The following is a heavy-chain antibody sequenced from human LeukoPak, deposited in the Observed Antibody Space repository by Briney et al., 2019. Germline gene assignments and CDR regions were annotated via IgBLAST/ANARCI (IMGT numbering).Heavy chain of an antibody. Sequence: PGGSLRLSCAASGFIFSTYSMNWVRQAPGKGLEWVSSISSSSSYIYYADSVKGRLTISRDNAKNSLYLRMNSLRAGDTAVYYCATDCIRAATKAIDYWGQGTLVTVSS. CDR2: ISSSSSYI. CDR3: ATDCIRAATKAIDY. J-gene: IGHJ4*02. D-gene: IGHD3-10*01. V-gene: IGHV3-21*01. CDR1: GFIFSTYS.